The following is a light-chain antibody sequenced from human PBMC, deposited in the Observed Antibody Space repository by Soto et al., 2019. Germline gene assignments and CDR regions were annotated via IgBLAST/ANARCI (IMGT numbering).Light chain of an antibody. V-gene: IGKV1-33*01. CDR3: QQYDNLPNT. J-gene: IGKJ2*01. Sequence: DIQMTQSPSSLSASVGDRVTITCQASQDISNYLNWYQQKPGKAPKLLIYDASNLETGVPSRFSGRGSGTDFTFTISTLQPEDIATDYCQQYDNLPNTCGQGTKLEIK. CDR2: DAS. CDR1: QDISNY.